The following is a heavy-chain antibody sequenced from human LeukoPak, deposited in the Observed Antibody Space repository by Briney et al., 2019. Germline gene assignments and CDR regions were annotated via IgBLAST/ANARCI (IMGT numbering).Heavy chain of an antibody. CDR3: ARDNWNYVNDY. CDR2: IKQDGSGK. D-gene: IGHD1-7*01. Sequence: GGSLRLSCAASGFTFSSYWMSWVRQAPGKGLEWVANIKQDGSGKYYVDSVKGRFTISRDNAKNSLYLQMNSLRAEDTAVYYCARDNWNYVNDYWGQGTLVTVSS. CDR1: GFTFSSYW. J-gene: IGHJ4*02. V-gene: IGHV3-7*01.